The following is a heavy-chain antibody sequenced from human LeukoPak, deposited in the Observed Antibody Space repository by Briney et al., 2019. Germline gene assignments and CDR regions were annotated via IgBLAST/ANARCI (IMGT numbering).Heavy chain of an antibody. CDR3: ARDPGYYDSSGYFNYWYFDL. V-gene: IGHV4-59*13. CDR2: FYYSGST. CDR1: GGSISRYY. J-gene: IGHJ2*01. Sequence: SETLSLTCTVSGGSISRYYWSWIRQPPGEGLEWFGYFYYSGSTNYNPSLKSRVTISVDTSKNQFSLKLSSVTAADTAAYYCARDPGYYDSSGYFNYWYFDLWGRGTLVTVSS. D-gene: IGHD3-22*01.